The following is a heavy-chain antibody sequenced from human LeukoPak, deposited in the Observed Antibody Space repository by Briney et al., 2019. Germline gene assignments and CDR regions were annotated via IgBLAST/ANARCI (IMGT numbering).Heavy chain of an antibody. Sequence: SETLSLTCTVSGGSISSGGYYWSWIRQHPGKGLEWIGYIYYSGSTYHNPSLKSRVTISVDTSKNQCSLKLSSVTAADTAVYYCARRNWFDPWGQGTLVTVSA. J-gene: IGHJ5*02. CDR3: ARRNWFDP. CDR2: IYYSGST. V-gene: IGHV4-31*03. CDR1: GGSISSGGYY.